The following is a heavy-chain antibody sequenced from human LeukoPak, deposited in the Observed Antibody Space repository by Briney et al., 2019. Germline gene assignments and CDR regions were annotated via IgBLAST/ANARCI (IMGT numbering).Heavy chain of an antibody. CDR3: ARVWATGGE. D-gene: IGHD1-14*01. Sequence: GGSLRLSCAASGFTFSNYAMHWVRQAPGKGLEWVAVRSYDGSNKYYADSVKGRFTISRDNPKNTLYLQMNSLRVEDTAVYYCARVWATGGEWGQGTLVTVSS. J-gene: IGHJ4*02. V-gene: IGHV3-30*04. CDR1: GFTFSNYA. CDR2: RSYDGSNK.